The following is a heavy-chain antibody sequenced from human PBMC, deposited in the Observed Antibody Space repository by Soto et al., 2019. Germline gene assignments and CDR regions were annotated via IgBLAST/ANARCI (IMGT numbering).Heavy chain of an antibody. CDR1: GGTFSSYA. V-gene: IGHV1-69*12. CDR2: IIPIFGTA. J-gene: IGHJ5*02. Sequence: QVQLVQSGAEVKKPGSSVKVSCKASGGTFSSYAIRWVRQAPGQGLEWVGGIIPIFGTAKYAQKFQGRVTITADESTSTAYMELSSLRAEDTAVYYWARDLRTRKGRWFDPWGQGTLVTVSS. CDR3: ARDLRTRKGRWFDP. D-gene: IGHD1-26*01.